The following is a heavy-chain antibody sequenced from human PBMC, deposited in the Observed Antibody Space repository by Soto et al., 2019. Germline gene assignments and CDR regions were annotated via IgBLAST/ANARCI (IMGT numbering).Heavy chain of an antibody. Sequence: ESVGGVVQPEKSLRLSCEASGFTFSAFDMHWVRQSPGKGLEWVATSSYDGDTKYYANSVKGRFTISRDNSRNTLDLHMNSLRAEDTAMYYCTRDWSAVIGTPFDLWGQGTMVVVSS. J-gene: IGHJ3*01. D-gene: IGHD6-19*01. CDR2: SSYDGDTK. CDR1: GFTFSAFD. CDR3: TRDWSAVIGTPFDL. V-gene: IGHV3-30-3*01.